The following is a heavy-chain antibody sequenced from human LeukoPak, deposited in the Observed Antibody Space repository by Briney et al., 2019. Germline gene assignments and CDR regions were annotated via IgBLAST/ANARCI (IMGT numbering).Heavy chain of an antibody. CDR3: ATEIHSGYDK. Sequence: GASVKVSCKASGGTFSSYAISWVRQAPGQGLEWMGGIIPIFGTANYAQKFQGRVTMTEDTSTDTAYMELSSLRSEDTAVYYCATEIHSGYDKWGQGTLVTVSS. CDR1: GGTFSSYA. CDR2: IIPIFGTA. V-gene: IGHV1-69*06. J-gene: IGHJ4*02. D-gene: IGHD5-12*01.